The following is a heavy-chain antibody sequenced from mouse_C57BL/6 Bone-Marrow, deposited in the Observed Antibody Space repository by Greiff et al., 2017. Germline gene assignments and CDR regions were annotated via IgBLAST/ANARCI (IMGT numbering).Heavy chain of an antibody. CDR3: GGGSVYYDYGEDY. J-gene: IGHJ2*01. V-gene: IGHV1-55*01. Sequence: VQLQQPGAELVKPGASVKMSCKASGYTFTSYWITWVKQRPGQGLEWIGDISPGSGSTNYNEKFKSKATLTVDTSSSTAYMQLTSLTTEETAVDYCGGGSVYYDYGEDYWGQGTTLTVSS. CDR2: ISPGSGST. CDR1: GYTFTSYW. D-gene: IGHD2-4*01.